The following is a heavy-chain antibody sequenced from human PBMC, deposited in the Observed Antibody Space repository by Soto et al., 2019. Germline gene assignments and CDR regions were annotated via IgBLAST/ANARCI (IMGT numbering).Heavy chain of an antibody. D-gene: IGHD3-9*01. V-gene: IGHV3-23*01. CDR3: AKGPEYDLLTGCDY. CDR1: GFTFSLSA. Sequence: EVQLLESGGGFVQPGESLRLSCAASGFTFSLSAMSWVRQAPGRGLEWVLSISGGGGSTEYADSVKGRFTISRDNSKDTVHLQMNSLRAEDTAVYYCAKGPEYDLLTGCDYWGQGALVTVSS. CDR2: ISGGGGST. J-gene: IGHJ4*02.